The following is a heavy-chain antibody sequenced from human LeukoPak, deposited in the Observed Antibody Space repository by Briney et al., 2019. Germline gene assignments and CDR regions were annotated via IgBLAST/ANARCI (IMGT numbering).Heavy chain of an antibody. CDR3: ASGTIFGVVIGYYMDV. Sequence: PSETLSLTCAVYGGSFSGYYWSWIRQPPGKGLEWIGEINHSGSTNYNPSLKSRVTISVDTSKNQFSLKLSSVTAADTAVYYCASGTIFGVVIGYYMDVWGKGTTVTVSS. CDR2: INHSGST. V-gene: IGHV4-34*01. J-gene: IGHJ6*03. CDR1: GGSFSGYY. D-gene: IGHD3-3*01.